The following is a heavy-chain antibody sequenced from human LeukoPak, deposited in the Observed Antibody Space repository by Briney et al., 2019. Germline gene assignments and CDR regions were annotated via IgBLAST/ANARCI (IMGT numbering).Heavy chain of an antibody. V-gene: IGHV3-7*01. CDR2: IKQDGGEK. CDR3: ARDSYDILTGYLYYFDC. CDR1: GFTFSSYW. D-gene: IGHD3-9*01. Sequence: GGSLRLSCAASGFTFSSYWMSWVRQAPGKGLEWVANIKQDGGEKYYVDSVKGRFTISRDNAKNSLYLQMNSLRAEDTAVYYCARDSYDILTGYLYYFDCWGQGTLVTVSS. J-gene: IGHJ4*02.